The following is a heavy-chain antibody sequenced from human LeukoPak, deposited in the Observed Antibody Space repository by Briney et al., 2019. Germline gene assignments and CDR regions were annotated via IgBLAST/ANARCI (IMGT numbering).Heavy chain of an antibody. CDR2: ISSDGTYI. D-gene: IGHD3-3*01. V-gene: IGHV3-21*01. CDR1: GFTFNYYG. Sequence: GGSLRLSCALSGFTFNYYGMNWDRQAPGKGLEWVSSISSDGTYIYYADSVKGRFTISRDTAKKSLYLHMNSLRVEDTAVYYCARAPRGYDFWSGYYPDYWGQGTLVTVSS. CDR3: ARAPRGYDFWSGYYPDY. J-gene: IGHJ4*02.